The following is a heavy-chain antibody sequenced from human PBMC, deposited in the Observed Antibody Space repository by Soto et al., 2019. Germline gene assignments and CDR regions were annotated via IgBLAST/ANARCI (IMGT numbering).Heavy chain of an antibody. D-gene: IGHD6-19*01. Sequence: SQTLSLTCAISGDSASSNSAAWNWIRQSPSRGLEWLGRTYYRSKWYNDYAVSVKSRITINPDTSKNQFSLQLNSVTPEDTAVYYCARDDAPAVAVAGLPHTATGAFDIWAKGQWSPSPQ. CDR3: ARDDAPAVAVAGLPHTATGAFDI. CDR2: TYYRSKWYN. CDR1: GDSASSNSAA. V-gene: IGHV6-1*01. J-gene: IGHJ3*02.